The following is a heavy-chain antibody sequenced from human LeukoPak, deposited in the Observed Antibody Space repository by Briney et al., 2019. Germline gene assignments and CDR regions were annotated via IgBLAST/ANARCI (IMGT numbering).Heavy chain of an antibody. CDR2: IYYSGTT. D-gene: IGHD6-13*01. V-gene: IGHV4-59*08. CDR1: GGSISNYY. J-gene: IGHJ1*01. Sequence: PSETLSLTCTVSGGSISNYYWSWLRQPPGKGLECMGYIYYSGTTNYNPSLKSRVTISVDTSKNQSSLKLSSVTAADTAVYYCARHGGYSSPYLHWGQGTLVTVSS. CDR3: ARHGGYSSPYLH.